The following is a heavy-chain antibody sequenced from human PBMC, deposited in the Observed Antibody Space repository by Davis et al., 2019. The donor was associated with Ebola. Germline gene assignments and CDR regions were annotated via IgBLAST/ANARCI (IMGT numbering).Heavy chain of an antibody. CDR3: ATGIGFLFY. D-gene: IGHD1-14*01. J-gene: IGHJ4*02. CDR2: FDPEDGDGET. V-gene: IGHV1-24*01. CDR1: GYTLTKLS. Sequence: ASVKVSCKVSGYTLTKLSIHWVRQTPGKGLEWLGGFDPEDGDGETIYAQNFQGRLTMAEDTSTATVYIELSSLTSEDTAVYFCATGIGFLFYWGQGTLVTVSS.